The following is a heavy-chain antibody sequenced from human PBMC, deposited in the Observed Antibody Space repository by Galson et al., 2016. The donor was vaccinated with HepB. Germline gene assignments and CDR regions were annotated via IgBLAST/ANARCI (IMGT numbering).Heavy chain of an antibody. CDR2: ITSSGNYI. Sequence: SLRLSCAASGFNFRTSVMNWVRQAPGKGLEWVSSITSSGNYIQYADSLKGRFTISRDNARNSLYLQMNSLRAEDTAVYYCAREVECLDVWGQGTTVTVSS. CDR1: GFNFRTSV. J-gene: IGHJ6*02. D-gene: IGHD5/OR15-5a*01. V-gene: IGHV3-21*01. CDR3: AREVECLDV.